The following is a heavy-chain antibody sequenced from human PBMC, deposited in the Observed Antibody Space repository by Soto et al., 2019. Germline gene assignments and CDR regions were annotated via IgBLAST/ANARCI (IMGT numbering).Heavy chain of an antibody. D-gene: IGHD3-22*01. CDR2: ISYDGSNK. J-gene: IGHJ3*02. Sequence: ESGGGVVQPGRSLRLSCAASGFTFSSYAMHWVRQAPGKGLEWVAVISYDGSNKYYADSVKGRFTISRDNSKNTLYLQMNSLRAEDTAVYYCARIGTMIVVTNDAFDIWGQGTMVTVSS. V-gene: IGHV3-30-3*01. CDR1: GFTFSSYA. CDR3: ARIGTMIVVTNDAFDI.